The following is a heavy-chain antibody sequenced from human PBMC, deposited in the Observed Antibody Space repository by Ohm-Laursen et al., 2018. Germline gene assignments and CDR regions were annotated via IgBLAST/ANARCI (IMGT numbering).Heavy chain of an antibody. Sequence: SLRLSCTASGFTFSSCAMSWVRQAPGKGLEWVSAITGGGDRTFYAESVKGRFTISRDNSKNTVYLHMNSLRAEDTAVYYCAKAWGSSTYYFFDYWGQGTLVTVSS. J-gene: IGHJ4*02. CDR1: GFTFSSCA. CDR3: AKAWGSSTYYFFDY. V-gene: IGHV3-23*01. D-gene: IGHD2-2*01. CDR2: ITGGGDRT.